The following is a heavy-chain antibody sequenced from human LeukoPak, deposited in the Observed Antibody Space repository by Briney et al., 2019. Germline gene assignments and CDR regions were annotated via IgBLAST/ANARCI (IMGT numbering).Heavy chain of an antibody. CDR1: GYTFTSYG. CDR3: ARVRGDYYFDY. J-gene: IGHJ4*02. V-gene: IGHV1-18*01. Sequence: ASVKVSCKASGYTFTSYGISWVRQAPGQGLEWMGWISAYNGNTNYAQKLQGRVTMTTDTSTSTAYMELSSLRSEDTAVYYRARVRGDYYFDYWGQGTLVTVSS. D-gene: IGHD3-16*01. CDR2: ISAYNGNT.